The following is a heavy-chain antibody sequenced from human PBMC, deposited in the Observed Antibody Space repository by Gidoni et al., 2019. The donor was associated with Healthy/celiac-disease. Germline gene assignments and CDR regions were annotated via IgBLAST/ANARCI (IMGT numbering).Heavy chain of an antibody. Sequence: QVQLVQSGSELKTPGASVKASCMASGYTLTSDAMTWVRQAPGQGLEWMGWINTNAGNPTYAQGFTGRFVCSLDTSVSTAYLQISSLKAEDTAVYYGARGDGSSGYYAPMDVWGQGTTVTVSS. V-gene: IGHV7-4-1*02. CDR3: ARGDGSSGYYAPMDV. D-gene: IGHD3-22*01. CDR2: INTNAGNP. CDR1: GYTLTSDA. J-gene: IGHJ6*02.